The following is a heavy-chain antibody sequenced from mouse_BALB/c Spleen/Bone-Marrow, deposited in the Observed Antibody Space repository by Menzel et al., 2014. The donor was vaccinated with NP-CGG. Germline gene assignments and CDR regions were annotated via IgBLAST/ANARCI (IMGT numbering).Heavy chain of an antibody. CDR1: GYTFSSDY. CDR3: TRSRRAMDY. CDR2: ISPSNGGT. D-gene: IGHD2-12*01. J-gene: IGHJ4*01. Sequence: VQLQQSGAELVKPGASVKLSCKASGYTFSSDYMYWVKQRPGQGLEWIGEISPSNGGTNFNEKFKSKATLTVDKSSSTAYMQLSSLTSEDSAVYYCTRSRRAMDYWGQGTSVTVSS. V-gene: IGHV1S81*02.